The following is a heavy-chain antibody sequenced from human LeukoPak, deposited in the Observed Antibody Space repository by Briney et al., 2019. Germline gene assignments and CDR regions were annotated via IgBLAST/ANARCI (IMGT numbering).Heavy chain of an antibody. CDR3: ARGCGGDCAAFDN. J-gene: IGHJ4*02. Sequence: PGGSLRLSCTASGFTFGDFVMSWVRQAPGKGLEGVSFIRSTTYDETTEYAASVQGRFTISRDDFRGIAYLQMNSLKTEDTAVYYCARGCGGDCAAFDNWGQGTLVTVSS. CDR2: IRSTTYDETT. V-gene: IGHV3-49*04. D-gene: IGHD2-21*02. CDR1: GFTFGDFV.